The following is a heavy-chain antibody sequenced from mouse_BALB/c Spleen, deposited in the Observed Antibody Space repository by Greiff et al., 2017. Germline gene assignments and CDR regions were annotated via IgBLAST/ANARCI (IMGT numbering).Heavy chain of an antibody. CDR3: ARWGYGSSYAMDY. V-gene: IGHV1-82*01. Sequence: QVQLKQSGPELVKPGASVKISCKASGYAFSSSWMNWVKQRPGQGLEWIGRIYPGDGDTNYNGKFKGKATLTADKSSSTAYMQLSSLTSVDSAVYFCARWGYGSSYAMDYWGQGTSVTVSS. CDR2: IYPGDGDT. J-gene: IGHJ4*01. CDR1: GYAFSSSW. D-gene: IGHD1-1*01.